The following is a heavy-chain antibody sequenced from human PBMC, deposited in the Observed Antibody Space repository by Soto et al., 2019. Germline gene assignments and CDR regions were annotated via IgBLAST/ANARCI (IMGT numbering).Heavy chain of an antibody. J-gene: IGHJ6*02. Sequence: SETLSLTCSVSGGSISSGYYYWSWIRQPPGKGLEWIGNIYYSGNTYYNPSLKSRLIISIDTSKNQLSLKVGSVTAADTAVYYCASSSLYGMDAWGQGTTVTVSS. CDR1: GGSISSGYYY. CDR2: IYYSGNT. V-gene: IGHV4-30-4*01. CDR3: ASSSLYGMDA.